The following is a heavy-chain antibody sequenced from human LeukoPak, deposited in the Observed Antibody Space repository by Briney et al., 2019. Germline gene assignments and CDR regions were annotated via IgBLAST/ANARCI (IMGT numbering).Heavy chain of an antibody. J-gene: IGHJ6*03. D-gene: IGHD3-3*01. V-gene: IGHV3-21*01. CDR3: ARDPEYYDFWSGYFNMDV. CDR1: GFTFNSYA. Sequence: PGGSLRLSCAASGFTFNSYAMSWVRQAPGKGLEWVSTISIGVSGGNSYYADSVKGRFTISRDNAKNSLYLQMNSLRAEDTAVYYCARDPEYYDFWSGYFNMDVWGKGTTVTVSS. CDR2: ISIGVSGGNS.